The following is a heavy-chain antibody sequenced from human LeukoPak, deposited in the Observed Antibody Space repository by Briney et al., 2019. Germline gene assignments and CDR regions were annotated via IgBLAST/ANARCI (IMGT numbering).Heavy chain of an antibody. CDR1: GGSISSSSYY. D-gene: IGHD6-6*01. V-gene: IGHV4-39*01. Sequence: PSETLSLTCTVSGGSISSSSYYWGWIRQPPGKGLEWIGSIYYSGSTYYNPSLKSRVTISVDTSKNQFSLKLSSVTAADTAVYYCARMYSSSSLWFDPWGQGTLVTVSS. CDR2: IYYSGST. J-gene: IGHJ5*02. CDR3: ARMYSSSSLWFDP.